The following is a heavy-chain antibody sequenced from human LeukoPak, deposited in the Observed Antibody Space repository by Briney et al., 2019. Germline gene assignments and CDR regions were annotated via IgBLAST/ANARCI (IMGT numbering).Heavy chain of an antibody. D-gene: IGHD2-2*01. CDR3: ATMPYCSSATCYDFGMDV. V-gene: IGHV3-48*03. CDR1: GFTFSSYE. Sequence: GGSLRLSCAASGFTFSSYEMNWVRQAPGKGLEWVSYISSSGNTIKYADSVKGRFTISRDNPKNSLYLQMNSLRGEDTAVYYCATMPYCSSATCYDFGMDVWGQGTTVTVSS. CDR2: ISSSGNTI. J-gene: IGHJ6*02.